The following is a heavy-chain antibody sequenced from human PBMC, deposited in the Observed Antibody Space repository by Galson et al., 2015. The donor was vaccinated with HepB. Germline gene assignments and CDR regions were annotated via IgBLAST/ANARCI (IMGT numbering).Heavy chain of an antibody. CDR3: ARGGAGGFYDFWSGYPRAFDI. CDR2: MNPNSGNT. Sequence: SVKVSCKASGYTFTSYDINWVRQATGQGLEWMGWMNPNSGNTGYAQKFQGRVTMTRNTSISTAYMELSSLRSEDTAVYYCARGGAGGFYDFWSGYPRAFDIWGQGTMVTVSS. V-gene: IGHV1-8*01. J-gene: IGHJ3*02. D-gene: IGHD3-3*01. CDR1: GYTFTSYD.